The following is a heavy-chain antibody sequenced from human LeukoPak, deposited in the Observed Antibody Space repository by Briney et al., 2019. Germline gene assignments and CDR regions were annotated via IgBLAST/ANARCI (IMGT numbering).Heavy chain of an antibody. J-gene: IGHJ6*03. CDR2: IYTSGST. V-gene: IGHV4-61*02. Sequence: SETLSLTCTVSGGSISSGSYYWSWIRQPAGKGLEWIGRIYTSGSTNYNPSLKSRVTISVDTSKNQFSLKLSSVTAADTAVYYCAREGRLLWFGEFTHYYYYYMDVWGKGTTVTISS. D-gene: IGHD3-10*01. CDR1: GGSISSGSYY. CDR3: AREGRLLWFGEFTHYYYYYMDV.